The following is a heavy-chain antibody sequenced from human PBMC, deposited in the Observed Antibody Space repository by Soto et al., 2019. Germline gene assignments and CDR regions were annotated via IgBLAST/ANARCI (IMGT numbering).Heavy chain of an antibody. J-gene: IGHJ6*02. CDR3: AKLTAPTIFGVVDPFGMDV. CDR1: GFTFSSYA. Sequence: GGSLRLSCAASGFTFSSYAMSWVRQAPGKGLEWVSAISGSGGSTYYADSVKGRFTISRDNSKNTLYLQMNSLRAEDTAVYYCAKLTAPTIFGVVDPFGMDVWGQGTTVTVSS. D-gene: IGHD3-3*01. V-gene: IGHV3-23*01. CDR2: ISGSGGST.